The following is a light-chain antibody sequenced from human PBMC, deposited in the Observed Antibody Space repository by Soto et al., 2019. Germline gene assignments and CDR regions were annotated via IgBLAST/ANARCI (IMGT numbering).Light chain of an antibody. V-gene: IGLV9-49*01. Sequence: QSVLTQPPSASASLGASVTLTCTLSSGYSNYKVDWYQQRPGKGPRFVMRVGTGGIVGSKGDGIPDRFSVLGSGLNRDLTIKNNQEEDASDDHGGADHGRGSNFGLFGGGTKVTVL. CDR1: SGYSNYK. CDR2: VGTGGIVG. CDR3: GADHGRGSNFGL. J-gene: IGLJ2*01.